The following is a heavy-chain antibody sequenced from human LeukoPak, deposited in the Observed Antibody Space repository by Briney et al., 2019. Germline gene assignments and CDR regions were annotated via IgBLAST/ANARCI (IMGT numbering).Heavy chain of an antibody. Sequence: PSETLSLTCTVSGGSISSYYWSWIRQPPGQGLEWIGYIYYTGSTNYNPSLKSRVTISVDTSKNQFSLKLSSVTAADTAVYYCASTSSYVYRQHYMDVWGKGTTVTVSS. V-gene: IGHV4-59*01. CDR1: GGSISSYY. J-gene: IGHJ6*03. D-gene: IGHD5/OR15-5a*01. CDR2: IYYTGST. CDR3: ASTSSYVYRQHYMDV.